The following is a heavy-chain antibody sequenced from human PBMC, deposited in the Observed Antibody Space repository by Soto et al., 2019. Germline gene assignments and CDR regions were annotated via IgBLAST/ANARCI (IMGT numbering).Heavy chain of an antibody. D-gene: IGHD6-19*01. CDR2: IDPHSNT. Sequence: EVQLVQSGAEVKKPGESLKISCQGSGYSFSSYWIGWLRQMPGKGLEWMAFIDPHSNTRYSPSFEGQITISADKSISTAYLQWSSLKASDTAIYYCARRTYTSGWRHYFDYWGQGTLVTVSS. J-gene: IGHJ4*02. V-gene: IGHV5-51*01. CDR3: ARRTYTSGWRHYFDY. CDR1: GYSFSSYW.